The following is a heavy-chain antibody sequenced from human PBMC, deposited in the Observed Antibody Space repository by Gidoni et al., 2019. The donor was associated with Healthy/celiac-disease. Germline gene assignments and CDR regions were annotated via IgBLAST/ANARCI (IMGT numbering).Heavy chain of an antibody. CDR2: ISYDGSNK. CDR1: AFTSSRYG. D-gene: IGHD3-3*02. V-gene: IGHV3-30*18. Sequence: QVQLVESGGGVVQPGRSRSSPCPAPAFTSSRYGMHWVRQAPGKGLEWVAVISYDGSNKYYADSVKGRFTISRDNSKNTLYLQMNSLRAEDTAVYYCAKGGPISIQARSFDYWGQGTLVTVSS. J-gene: IGHJ4*02. CDR3: AKGGPISIQARSFDY.